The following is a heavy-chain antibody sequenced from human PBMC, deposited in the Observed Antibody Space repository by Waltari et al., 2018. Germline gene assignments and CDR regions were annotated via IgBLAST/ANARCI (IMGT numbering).Heavy chain of an antibody. D-gene: IGHD6-13*01. Sequence: QVQLVQSGAEVKKPGASVKVSCKASGYTFPSYAMHCVRQAPGQRLEWMGWINAGNGNTKYSQEFQGRVTITRDTSASTAYMELSSLRSEDMAVYYCARDRGSWYEYFFDYWGQGTLVTVSS. J-gene: IGHJ4*02. CDR3: ARDRGSWYEYFFDY. V-gene: IGHV1-3*03. CDR1: GYTFPSYA. CDR2: INAGNGNT.